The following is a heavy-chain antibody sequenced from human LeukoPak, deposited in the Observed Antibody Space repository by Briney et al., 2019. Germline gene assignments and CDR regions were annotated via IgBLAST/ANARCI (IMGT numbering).Heavy chain of an antibody. Sequence: GGSLRLSCAASGLTFSSHWMHWVRHAPGKGLVWVSRITNDGSSTTYADSVKGRFTISRDNAKNSLYLQMNSLRADDTAVYYCVKDPPPRYSGSPPAYWGQGTLVTVSS. J-gene: IGHJ4*02. CDR1: GLTFSSHW. V-gene: IGHV3-74*01. CDR2: ITNDGSST. CDR3: VKDPPPRYSGSPPAY. D-gene: IGHD1-26*01.